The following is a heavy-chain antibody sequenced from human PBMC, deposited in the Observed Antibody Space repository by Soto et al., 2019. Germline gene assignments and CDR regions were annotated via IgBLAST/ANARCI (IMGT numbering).Heavy chain of an antibody. CDR3: ARTLAAAGQIDAFDI. D-gene: IGHD6-13*01. CDR2: IIPIFGTA. V-gene: IGHV1-69*13. Sequence: SVQVSCKASGGTFSSYASSRVRQAPGQGLEWMGGIIPIFGTANYAQKFQGRVTITADESTSTTYMELSSLRSEDTAVYLCARTLAAAGQIDAFDIWGQGTMVTVSS. J-gene: IGHJ3*02. CDR1: GGTFSSYA.